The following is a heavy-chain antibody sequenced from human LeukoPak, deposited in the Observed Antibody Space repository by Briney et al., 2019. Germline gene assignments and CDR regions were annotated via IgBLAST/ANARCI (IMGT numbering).Heavy chain of an antibody. CDR1: GYTLTELS. CDR3: ATDLAAAGNFYFDY. J-gene: IGHJ4*02. V-gene: IGHV1-24*01. D-gene: IGHD6-13*01. Sequence: GASVKVSCKVSGYTLTELSMHWVRQAPGKGLERMGGFDPEDGETIYAQKFQGRVTMTEDTSTDTAYMELSSLRSEDTAVYYCATDLAAAGNFYFDYWGQGTLVTVSS. CDR2: FDPEDGET.